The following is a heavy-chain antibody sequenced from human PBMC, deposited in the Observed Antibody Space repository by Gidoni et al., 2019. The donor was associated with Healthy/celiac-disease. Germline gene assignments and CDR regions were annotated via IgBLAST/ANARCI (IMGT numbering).Heavy chain of an antibody. CDR2: ISYDGSNK. J-gene: IGHJ3*02. V-gene: IGHV3-30*01. CDR3: ASNGLRFLEWLGGAFDI. D-gene: IGHD3-3*01. Sequence: QVQLVESGGGVVQPGRSLGLSCAASGFPFSSSAMHWVRQAPGKGLEWVAVISYDGSNKYYADSVKGRFTISRDNSKNTLYLQMNSLRAEDTAVYYCASNGLRFLEWLGGAFDIWGQGTMVTVSS. CDR1: GFPFSSSA.